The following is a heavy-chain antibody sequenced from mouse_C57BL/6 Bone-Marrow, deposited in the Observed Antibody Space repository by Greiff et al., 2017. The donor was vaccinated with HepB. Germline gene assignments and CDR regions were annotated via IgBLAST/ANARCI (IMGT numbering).Heavy chain of an antibody. J-gene: IGHJ1*03. V-gene: IGHV1-82*01. Sequence: QVQLQQSGPELVKPGASVKISCKASGYAFSSSWMNWVKQRPGTGLEWIGRIYPGDGDTNYNGKFKGKATLTADKSSNTAYMQLSSLTSEDSAVYFGARFPFPLYDGYYCWYFDVWGTGTTVTVSS. CDR3: ARFPFPLYDGYYCWYFDV. D-gene: IGHD2-3*01. CDR2: IYPGDGDT. CDR1: GYAFSSSW.